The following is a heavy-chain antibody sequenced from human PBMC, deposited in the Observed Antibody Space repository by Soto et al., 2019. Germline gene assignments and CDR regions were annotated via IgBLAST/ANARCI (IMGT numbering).Heavy chain of an antibody. Sequence: GGSLRLSCAASGFTFSSYSMNWVRQAPGKGLEWVSSISSSSSYIYYADSVKGRFTISRDNAKNSLYLQMNILRAEDTAVYYWARPIYYYGSGSSEYYYYYGLDVWGQGTTVTVSS. D-gene: IGHD3-10*01. J-gene: IGHJ6*02. CDR3: ARPIYYYGSGSSEYYYYYGLDV. CDR1: GFTFSSYS. V-gene: IGHV3-21*01. CDR2: ISSSSSYI.